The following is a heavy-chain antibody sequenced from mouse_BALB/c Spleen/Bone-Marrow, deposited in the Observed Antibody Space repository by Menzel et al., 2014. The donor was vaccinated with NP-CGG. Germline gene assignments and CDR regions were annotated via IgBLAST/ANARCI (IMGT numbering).Heavy chain of an antibody. Sequence: VQLQQSGPELVKPGASVKISCKASGYAFSSSWMNWVKQRPGQGLEWMGRIYPGDGDTNYNGKFKGKATLTADKSSSTAYMQLSSLTSVDSAVYFCARGRDWDAWFAYWGQGTLVTVSA. D-gene: IGHD4-1*01. J-gene: IGHJ3*01. CDR1: GYAFSSSW. CDR3: ARGRDWDAWFAY. V-gene: IGHV1-82*01. CDR2: IYPGDGDT.